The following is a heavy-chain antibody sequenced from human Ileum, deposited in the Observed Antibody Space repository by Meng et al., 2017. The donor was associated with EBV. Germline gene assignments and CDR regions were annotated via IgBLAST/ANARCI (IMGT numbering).Heavy chain of an antibody. CDR1: GASVTSSGYY. Sequence: QVQLQQSGPGLVSPSETLSLPCTVSGASVTSSGYYWSWLRQSPGKGLEWLGYVNYNGDSTYNPSLKSRVTIFIDTSKKQFYLNLTSATAADTAIYYCARDLRVGGAFDYWGQGTLVTVSS. CDR3: ARDLRVGGAFDY. J-gene: IGHJ4*02. CDR2: VNYNGDS. V-gene: IGHV4-61*08. D-gene: IGHD1-26*01.